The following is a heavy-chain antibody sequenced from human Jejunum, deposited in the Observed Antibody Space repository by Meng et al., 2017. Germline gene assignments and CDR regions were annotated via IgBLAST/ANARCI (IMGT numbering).Heavy chain of an antibody. CDR3: AKANVPRPYDS. CDR2: INTNTCNP. V-gene: IGHV7-4-1*02. J-gene: IGHJ4*02. CDR1: GYSFTNNA. Sequence: QGQRVQSGTEWKKPGASIKISCKASGYSFTNNAINWVRQAPGQGLEWMGWINTNTCNPTYAQHFTGLFVFSSDTSVSTAYLTISNLTAEVTAVYSCAKANVPRPYDSCCQGTLVTVSS.